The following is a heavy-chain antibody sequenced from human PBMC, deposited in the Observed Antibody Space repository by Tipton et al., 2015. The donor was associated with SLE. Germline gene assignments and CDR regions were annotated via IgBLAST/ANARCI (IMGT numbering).Heavy chain of an antibody. CDR3: ARDLPGPYSGSYYGAFDI. J-gene: IGHJ3*02. CDR1: GGSLSSHY. Sequence: TLSLTCTVSGGSLSSHYWSWVRQPPGEGLEWIGYIFTSGSTNYNPPLKSRVTMSVDTSKNQFSLKLSSVTAADTAVYYCARDLPGPYSGSYYGAFDIWGQGTMVTVSS. V-gene: IGHV4-4*08. CDR2: IFTSGST. D-gene: IGHD1-26*01.